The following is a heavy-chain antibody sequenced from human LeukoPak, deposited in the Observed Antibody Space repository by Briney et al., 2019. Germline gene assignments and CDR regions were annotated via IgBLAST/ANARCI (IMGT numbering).Heavy chain of an antibody. CDR1: GGSISSYY. CDR2: IYYSGST. CDR3: ARPPRHDFDDSRVHDAFDI. Sequence: SSETLSLTCTVSGGSISSYYWSWIRQPPGKGLEWIGSIYYSGSTYYNPSLKSRVTISVDTSKNQFSLKLSSVTAADTAVYYCARPPRHDFDDSRVHDAFDIWGQGTMVTVSS. J-gene: IGHJ3*02. D-gene: IGHD2-15*01. V-gene: IGHV4-59*12.